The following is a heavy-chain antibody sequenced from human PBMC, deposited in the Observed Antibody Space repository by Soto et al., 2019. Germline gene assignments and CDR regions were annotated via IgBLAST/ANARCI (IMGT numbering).Heavy chain of an antibody. CDR2: INPSGGST. CDR1: GHTFTSYY. CDR3: ARTRYPTVTTSEY. V-gene: IGHV1-46*01. J-gene: IGHJ4*02. D-gene: IGHD4-17*01. Sequence: GASVKVSCKASGHTFTSYYMHWVRQAPGQGLEWRGIINPSGGSTSYAQKFQGRVTMTRDTSTSTVYMELSSLRSEDTAVYYCARTRYPTVTTSEYWGQGTMVTVSS.